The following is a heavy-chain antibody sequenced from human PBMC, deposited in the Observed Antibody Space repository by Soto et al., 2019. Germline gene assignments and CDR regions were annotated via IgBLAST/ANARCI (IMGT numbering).Heavy chain of an antibody. V-gene: IGHV4-31*03. Sequence: QVQLQESSTGLVKPSQTLSLTCTVSGGSISSGGYYWSWIRQHPGKVLEWIGYIYYSGSTYYNPSLKSRVTISVDTSKNQFSLKLSSVTAADTAVYYGARYDNSGSHGFDIWGQGTMVTVSS. CDR2: IYYSGST. CDR3: ARYDNSGSHGFDI. CDR1: GGSISSGGYY. J-gene: IGHJ3*02. D-gene: IGHD3-22*01.